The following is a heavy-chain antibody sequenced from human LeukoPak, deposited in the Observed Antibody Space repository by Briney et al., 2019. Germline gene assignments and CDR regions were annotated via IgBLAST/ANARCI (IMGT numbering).Heavy chain of an antibody. CDR2: VRGRDGKS. D-gene: IGHD2/OR15-2a*01. Sequence: GGSLRLSCAVSGFNFSTHAMSWVRQAPGKGLEWVSTVRGRDGKSYYADSVKGRFTISRDNSKNTLYLQMNSLRAEDTAVYYCARDLWDVWGQGTTVTVSS. V-gene: IGHV3-23*01. CDR3: ARDLWDV. J-gene: IGHJ6*02. CDR1: GFNFSTHA.